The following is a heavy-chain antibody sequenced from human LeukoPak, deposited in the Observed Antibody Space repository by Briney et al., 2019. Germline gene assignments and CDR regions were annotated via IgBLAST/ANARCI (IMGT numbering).Heavy chain of an antibody. CDR1: GYTFTNFG. J-gene: IGHJ4*02. V-gene: IGHV1-18*01. D-gene: IGHD3-16*01. CDR3: ARENDHYFDY. CDR2: ISGYNGET. Sequence: ASVKVSCKASGYTFTNFGITWLRQAPGQGLEWMGWISGYNGETNYAQKVQGRVTMTTDTSTITAFMEVRSLRSDDTAVYYCARENDHYFDYWGQGTLVTVSS.